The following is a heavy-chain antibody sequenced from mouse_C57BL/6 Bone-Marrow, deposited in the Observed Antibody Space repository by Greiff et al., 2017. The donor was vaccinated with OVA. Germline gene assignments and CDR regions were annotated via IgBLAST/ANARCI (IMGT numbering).Heavy chain of an antibody. CDR1: GYTFTDYN. J-gene: IGHJ3*01. CDR3: ASITTVDAY. Sequence: VQLQQSGPELVKPGASVKMSCKASGYTFTDYNMHWVKQSHGKSLEWIGYINPNNGGTSYNQKFKGKATLTVTKSSSTAYMELRSLTSEDTAVYYCASITTVDAYWGQGTLVTVSA. V-gene: IGHV1-22*01. D-gene: IGHD1-1*01. CDR2: INPNNGGT.